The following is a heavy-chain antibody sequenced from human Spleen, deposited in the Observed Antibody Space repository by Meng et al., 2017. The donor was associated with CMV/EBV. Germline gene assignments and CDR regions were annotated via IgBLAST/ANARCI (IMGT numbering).Heavy chain of an antibody. CDR2: IEQYGDTM. V-gene: IGHV3-74*01. Sequence: GESLKISCAASGFTFHNYWMHWVRQAPGKGLVWVSRIEQYGDTMNYADSVKGRFTISRDNAKNTLYLQMSSLRAEDTAVYYCARAVQISGDIYLDSWGQGTLVTVSS. J-gene: IGHJ4*02. CDR1: GFTFHNYW. D-gene: IGHD3-10*01. CDR3: ARAVQISGDIYLDS.